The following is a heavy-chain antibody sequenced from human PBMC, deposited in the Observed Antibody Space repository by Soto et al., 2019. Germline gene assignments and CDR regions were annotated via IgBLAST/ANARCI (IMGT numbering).Heavy chain of an antibody. CDR2: IYHSGST. Sequence: QLQLQESGSGLVKPSQTLSLTCAVSGGSISSGGYSWSWIRQPPGKGLEWIGYIYHSGSTYYNPSLESRGTISVDRSKHQFSLKLSSVTAADTAVYYCASGIAADYYYGMDVWGQGTTVTVSS. CDR1: GGSISSGGYS. D-gene: IGHD6-13*01. V-gene: IGHV4-30-2*01. J-gene: IGHJ6*02. CDR3: ASGIAADYYYGMDV.